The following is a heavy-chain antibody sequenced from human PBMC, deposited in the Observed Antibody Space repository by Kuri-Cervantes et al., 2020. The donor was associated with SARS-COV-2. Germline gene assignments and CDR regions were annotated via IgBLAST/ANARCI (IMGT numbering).Heavy chain of an antibody. J-gene: IGHJ5*02. CDR2: IRYDGSNK. D-gene: IGHD3-16*01. Sequence: GESLKISCAASGFTFSSYGMHWVRQAPGKGLEWVAFIRYDGSNKYYADSVKGRFTISRDNSKNTLYLQMNSLRAEDTAVYYCASMMSRVGNWFDPWGQGTLVTVSS. CDR1: GFTFSSYG. CDR3: ASMMSRVGNWFDP. V-gene: IGHV3-30*02.